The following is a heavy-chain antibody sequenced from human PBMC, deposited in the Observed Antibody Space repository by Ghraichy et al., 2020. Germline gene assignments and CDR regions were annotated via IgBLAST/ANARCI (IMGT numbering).Heavy chain of an antibody. CDR1: GFTFSSYA. Sequence: GGSLRLSCAASGFTFSSYAMSWVRQAPGKGLEWVSAISGSGGSTYYADSVKGRFTISRDNSKNTLYLQMNSLRAEDTAVYYCALEASIVVVVAATKFSGYWGQGTLVTVSS. J-gene: IGHJ4*02. D-gene: IGHD2-15*01. V-gene: IGHV3-23*01. CDR3: ALEASIVVVVAATKFSGY. CDR2: ISGSGGST.